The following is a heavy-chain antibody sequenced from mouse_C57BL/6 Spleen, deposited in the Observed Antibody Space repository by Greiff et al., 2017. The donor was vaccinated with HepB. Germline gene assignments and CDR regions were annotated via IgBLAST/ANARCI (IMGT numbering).Heavy chain of an antibody. J-gene: IGHJ2*01. Sequence: EVHLVESGAELVRPGASVKLSCTASGFNIKDDYMHWVKQRPEQGLEWIGWIDPENGDTEYASKFQGKATITADTSSNTAYLQLSSLTSEDTAVYYCTTGYYGSSYGIDYWGQGTTLTVSS. V-gene: IGHV14-4*01. CDR2: IDPENGDT. D-gene: IGHD1-1*01. CDR1: GFNIKDDY. CDR3: TTGYYGSSYGIDY.